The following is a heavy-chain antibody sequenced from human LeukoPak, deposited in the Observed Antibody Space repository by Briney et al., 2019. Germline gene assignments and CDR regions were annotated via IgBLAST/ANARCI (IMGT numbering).Heavy chain of an antibody. Sequence: NFQGRVTITRDTSASTAYMELSSLRSEDTAVYYCARVGATTYDYWGQGTLVTVSS. V-gene: IGHV1-3*01. J-gene: IGHJ4*02. D-gene: IGHD1-26*01. CDR3: ARVGATTYDY.